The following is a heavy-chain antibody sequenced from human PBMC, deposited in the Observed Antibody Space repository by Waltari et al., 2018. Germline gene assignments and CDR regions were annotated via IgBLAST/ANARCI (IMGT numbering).Heavy chain of an antibody. CDR1: GFTSTNA. J-gene: IGHJ3*01. CDR2: IVPIFGTP. D-gene: IGHD3-22*01. CDR3: ARDYYDSSGWL. Sequence: QVQVLQSGTEVKRPGSSVTVSCTASGFTSTNAFTWVRQVPGQGLEYVGGIVPIFGTPNYAQRLRGRVTITADGSTSTLELASLTSEDTAIYYCARDYYDSSGWLWGQGTMVTVSS. V-gene: IGHV1-69*12.